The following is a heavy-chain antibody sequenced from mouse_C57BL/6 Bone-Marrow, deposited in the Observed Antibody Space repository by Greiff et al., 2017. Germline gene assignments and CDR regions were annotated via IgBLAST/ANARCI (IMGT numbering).Heavy chain of an antibody. J-gene: IGHJ2*01. D-gene: IGHD1-1*01. CDR2: IYPGNGAT. Sequence: LQQSGAELVRPGASVKMSCKASGYTFTSYNLHWVKQTPRQGLEWIGAIYPGNGATSYNQKFKGKATLTVDKSSSTAYRQLSSVASEDYAGYVCATTVPPDYWGQGTTLTVSS. V-gene: IGHV1-12*01. CDR3: ATTVPPDY. CDR1: GYTFTSYN.